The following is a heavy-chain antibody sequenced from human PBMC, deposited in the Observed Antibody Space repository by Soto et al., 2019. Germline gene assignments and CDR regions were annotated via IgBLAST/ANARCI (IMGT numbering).Heavy chain of an antibody. CDR1: GFTFGDYA. Sequence: PGGSLRLSCTASGFTFGDYAMSWFRQAPGKGLEWVGFIRSKAYGGTTEYAASVKGRFTISRDDSKSIAYLQMNSLKTEDTAVYYCTRESSLLWFGEFKPLYYMDVWGKGTTVTVSS. J-gene: IGHJ6*03. D-gene: IGHD3-10*01. V-gene: IGHV3-49*03. CDR3: TRESSLLWFGEFKPLYYMDV. CDR2: IRSKAYGGTT.